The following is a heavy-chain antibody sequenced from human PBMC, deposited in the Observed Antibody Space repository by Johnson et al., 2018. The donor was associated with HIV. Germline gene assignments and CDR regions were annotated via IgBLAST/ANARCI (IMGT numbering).Heavy chain of an antibody. CDR3: AKGEPVAFDI. J-gene: IGHJ3*02. CDR1: DFTVSGNY. V-gene: IGHV3-66*02. CDR2: IHSGGTT. Sequence: VQLVESGGGVVQPGGSLRLSCAASDFTVSGNYMSWVRQAPGKGLEWVSLIHSGGTTFSADSVRGRFTISRDNSQNTLYLQMNSLRPEDTAVYYCAKGEPVAFDIWGQGTMVTVSS. D-gene: IGHD1-14*01.